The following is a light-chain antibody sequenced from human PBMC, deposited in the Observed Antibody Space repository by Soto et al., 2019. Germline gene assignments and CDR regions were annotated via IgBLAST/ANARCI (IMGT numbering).Light chain of an antibody. Sequence: DIQMNQYPSTLSASVGARVTITCRASEGISSWLAWYQHKPGKAPKLFIYKASSFESGVPSRFSGSGSGTEFTLTIRSLQADDFATYYCQQYISYSPYTFGQGTKLEI. V-gene: IGKV1-5*03. CDR3: QQYISYSPYT. CDR1: EGISSW. J-gene: IGKJ2*01. CDR2: KAS.